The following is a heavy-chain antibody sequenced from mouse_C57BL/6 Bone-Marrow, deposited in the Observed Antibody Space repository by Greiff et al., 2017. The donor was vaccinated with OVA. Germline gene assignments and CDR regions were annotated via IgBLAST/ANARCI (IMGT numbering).Heavy chain of an antibody. J-gene: IGHJ2*01. V-gene: IGHV1-82*01. Sequence: VQRVESGPELVKPGASVKISCKASGYAFSSSWMNWVKQRPGKGLEWIGRIYPGDGDTNYNGKFKGKATLTADKSSSTAYMQLSSLTSEDSAVYFCAREGLLLRFYYFDYWGQGTTLTVSS. D-gene: IGHD1-1*01. CDR1: GYAFSSSW. CDR3: AREGLLLRFYYFDY. CDR2: IYPGDGDT.